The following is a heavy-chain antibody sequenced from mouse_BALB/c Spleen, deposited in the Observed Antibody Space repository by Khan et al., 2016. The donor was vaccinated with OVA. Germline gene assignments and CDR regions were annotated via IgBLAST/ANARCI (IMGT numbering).Heavy chain of an antibody. CDR1: GFSLTTYG. V-gene: IGHV2-6-1*01. CDR3: ARQPYYHYNIMDY. Sequence: QIQLVQSGPGLAAPSQSLSITCTISGFSLTTYGVHWVRQPPGKGLEWLVVIWSDGTTNYNSALKSRLTITKDNSQSQVLLKMNSLQTDDTAIYFCARQPYYHYNIMDYWGQGTSVTVSS. J-gene: IGHJ4*01. D-gene: IGHD2-10*01. CDR2: IWSDGTT.